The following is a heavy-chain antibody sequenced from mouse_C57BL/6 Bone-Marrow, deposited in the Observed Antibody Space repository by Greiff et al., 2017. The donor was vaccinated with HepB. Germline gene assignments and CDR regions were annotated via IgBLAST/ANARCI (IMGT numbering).Heavy chain of an antibody. CDR1: GYTFTSYW. V-gene: IGHV1-64*01. J-gene: IGHJ2*01. D-gene: IGHD4-1*01. Sequence: VKLMESGAELVKPGASVKLSCKASGYTFTSYWMHWVKQRPGQGLEWIGMIHPNSGSTNYNEKFKSKATLTVDKSSSTAYMQLSSLTSEDSAVYYCARSGTRDYWGQGTTLTVSS. CDR3: ARSGTRDY. CDR2: IHPNSGST.